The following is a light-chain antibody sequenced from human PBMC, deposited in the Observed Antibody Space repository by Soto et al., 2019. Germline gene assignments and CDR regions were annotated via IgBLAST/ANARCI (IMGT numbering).Light chain of an antibody. CDR2: DVS. V-gene: IGLV2-14*01. CDR1: SSDVGGYNY. Sequence: QSVLTQPASVSGSPGQSITISCPGTSSDVGGYNYVSWYQQHPGKAPKLMIYDVSNRPSGVSNRFSGSKSGNTASLTISGLQAEDEADYYCSSYTSSSTPVFGTGTKLTVL. CDR3: SSYTSSSTPV. J-gene: IGLJ1*01.